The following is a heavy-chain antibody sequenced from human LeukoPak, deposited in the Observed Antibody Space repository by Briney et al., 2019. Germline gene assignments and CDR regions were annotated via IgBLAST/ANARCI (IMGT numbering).Heavy chain of an antibody. D-gene: IGHD1-26*01. Sequence: SETLSLTCTVSGASITSYYWSWIRQRPGKGREGIGYIYYSGSTTYRPSLKSRVTISVDTSKNQSSLKLSSVTAADTAVYYCARLSIVGATNFDYWGQGTLVTVSS. V-gene: IGHV4-59*08. CDR3: ARLSIVGATNFDY. CDR1: GASITSYY. J-gene: IGHJ4*02. CDR2: IYYSGST.